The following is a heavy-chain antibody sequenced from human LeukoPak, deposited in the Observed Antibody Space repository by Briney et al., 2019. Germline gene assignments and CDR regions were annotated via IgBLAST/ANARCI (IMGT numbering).Heavy chain of an antibody. CDR3: VRGGSGYSSSWSTFDY. D-gene: IGHD6-13*01. Sequence: GGSLRLSCAASGFTFSSYSMNWVRQAPGKGLEWVSYISSSSSTIYYADSVKGRFTISRDKNTLYLQMNSLRAEDTAVYYCVRGGSGYSSSWSTFDYWGQGTLVTVSS. J-gene: IGHJ4*02. V-gene: IGHV3-48*01. CDR2: ISSSSSTI. CDR1: GFTFSSYS.